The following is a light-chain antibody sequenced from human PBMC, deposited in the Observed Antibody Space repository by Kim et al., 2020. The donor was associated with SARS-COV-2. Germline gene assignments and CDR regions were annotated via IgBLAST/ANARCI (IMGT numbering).Light chain of an antibody. CDR3: QQDGRLPT. V-gene: IGKV3-20*01. CDR2: GAS. CDR1: QSVSSSD. Sequence: EIVLTQSPGTLSLSPGEKATLSCRASQSVSSSDLAWYQQKPGQAPRLLMYGASTRATGIPDRFSGSGSGTDFILTISRLEPEDFAVYYCQQDGRLPTFGGGTKVDIK. J-gene: IGKJ4*01.